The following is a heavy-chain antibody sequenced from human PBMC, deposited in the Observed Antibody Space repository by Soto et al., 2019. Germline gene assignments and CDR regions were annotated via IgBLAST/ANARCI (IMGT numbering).Heavy chain of an antibody. D-gene: IGHD1-26*01. J-gene: IGHJ5*02. Sequence: QLHLRESGPGPVKPSETLSLTCTVSGGSITSSSYYWGWIRQPPGKGLEWIGSIYYSGSTYYNPSLEGRVTISVDTSKNQFSLKLSSVTAADTAVYNCATQEVGGSYVYTFDPWGQGTLVTVSS. CDR2: IYYSGST. CDR1: GGSITSSSYY. CDR3: ATQEVGGSYVYTFDP. V-gene: IGHV4-39*01.